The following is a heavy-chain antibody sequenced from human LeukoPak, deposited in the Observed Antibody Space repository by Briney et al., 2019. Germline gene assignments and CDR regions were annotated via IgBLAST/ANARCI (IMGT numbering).Heavy chain of an antibody. D-gene: IGHD3-10*01. CDR2: ISSNGGST. Sequence: GGALRLSCAASGFTFSSYAMHWVRQAPGKGLEYVSAISSNGGSTYYANSVKGRFTISRDNSKNTLYLQVGSLRAEDMAVYYCARGFPSPDKRPCWGQGTLVTVSS. CDR3: ARGFPSPDKRPC. J-gene: IGHJ4*02. CDR1: GFTFSSYA. V-gene: IGHV3-64*01.